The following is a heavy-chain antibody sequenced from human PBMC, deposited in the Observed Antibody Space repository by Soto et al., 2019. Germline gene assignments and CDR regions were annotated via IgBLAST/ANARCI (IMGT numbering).Heavy chain of an antibody. Sequence: ASVKVSCKASGYTLTSYGISWVRQAPGQGLEWMGWISAYNGNTNYAQKLQGRVTMTTDTSTSTAYMELRSLRSDDTAVYYCARSPIVGAPYNGFGPWGEGTLVTVSS. CDR1: GYTLTSYG. D-gene: IGHD1-26*01. J-gene: IGHJ5*02. CDR3: ARSPIVGAPYNGFGP. CDR2: ISAYNGNT. V-gene: IGHV1-18*01.